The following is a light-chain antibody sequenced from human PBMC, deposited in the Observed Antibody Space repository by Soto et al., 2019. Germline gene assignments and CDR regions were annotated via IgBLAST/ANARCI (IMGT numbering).Light chain of an antibody. CDR2: GAS. CDR3: QQYGSSIT. J-gene: IGKJ5*01. V-gene: IGKV3-20*01. Sequence: EIVLTQSPGTLSLSPGERATLSCRASQSVSSSYLAWYQQKPGQAPRLLIYGASSRATGIPDRFSGSGSGTDFTLTISRVEPEDFAVYYCQQYGSSITFGQGTRLEMK. CDR1: QSVSSSY.